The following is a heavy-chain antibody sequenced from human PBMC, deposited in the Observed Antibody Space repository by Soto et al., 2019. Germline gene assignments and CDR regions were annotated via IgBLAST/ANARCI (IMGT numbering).Heavy chain of an antibody. Sequence: QVQLVQSGAEVKEPGSSVKVSCKASGGTFSSYAISWVRRAPGQGLEWMGGIIPIFGTANYAQKFQGRVTITADESTSTAYMELSSLRSEDTAVYYCARDLDIVATIRWAFDYWGQGTLVTVSS. V-gene: IGHV1-69*01. D-gene: IGHD5-12*01. CDR2: IIPIFGTA. CDR1: GGTFSSYA. CDR3: ARDLDIVATIRWAFDY. J-gene: IGHJ4*02.